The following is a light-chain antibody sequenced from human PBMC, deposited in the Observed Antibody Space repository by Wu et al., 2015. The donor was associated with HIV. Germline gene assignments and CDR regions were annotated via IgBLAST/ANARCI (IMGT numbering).Light chain of an antibody. Sequence: EIVLTQSPGTLSLSPGERVALSCRASQSVGNNYLAWYQQKAGQAPRLLIYAASTRATGIPDRFSGSGSGTDFTLTISSLEPEDFAVYYCQQNKNGPLTFGQGTRLDIK. CDR2: AAS. V-gene: IGKV3D-20*02. J-gene: IGKJ5*01. CDR3: QQNKNGPLT. CDR1: QSVGNNY.